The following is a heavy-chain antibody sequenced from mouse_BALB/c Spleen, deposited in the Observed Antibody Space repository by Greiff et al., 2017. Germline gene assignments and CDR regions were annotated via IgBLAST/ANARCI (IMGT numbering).Heavy chain of an antibody. V-gene: IGHV1S126*01. CDR2: IDPSDSET. Sequence: QVQLKESGPQLVRPGASVKISCKASGYSFTSYWMHWVKQRPGQGLEWIGMIDPSDSETRLNQKFKDKATLTVDKSSSTAYMQLSSPTSEDSAVYYCARRDYRYLYFDYWGQGTTLTVSS. CDR3: ARRDYRYLYFDY. J-gene: IGHJ2*01. D-gene: IGHD2-14*01. CDR1: GYSFTSYW.